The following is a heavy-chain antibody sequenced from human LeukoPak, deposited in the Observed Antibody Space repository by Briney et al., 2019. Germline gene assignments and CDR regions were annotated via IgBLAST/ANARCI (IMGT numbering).Heavy chain of an antibody. CDR2: INPNSGGT. Sequence: ASVKVSCKASGYTFTGYYMHWVRQAPGQGLEWMGRINPNSGGTNYAQKLQGRVTMTTDTSTSTAYMELRSLRSDDTAVYYCARVILSGYDFWSGYSLNWFDPWGQGTLVTVSS. D-gene: IGHD3-3*01. CDR1: GYTFTGYY. V-gene: IGHV1-2*06. CDR3: ARVILSGYDFWSGYSLNWFDP. J-gene: IGHJ5*02.